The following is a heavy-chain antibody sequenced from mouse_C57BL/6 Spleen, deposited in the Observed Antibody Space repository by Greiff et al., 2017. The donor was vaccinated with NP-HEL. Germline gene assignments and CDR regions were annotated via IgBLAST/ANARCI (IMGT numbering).Heavy chain of an antibody. J-gene: IGHJ1*03. CDR2: IYPGDGDT. D-gene: IGHD1-1*01. CDR3: ASSDDYDSSHWYCDV. Sequence: QVQLQQSGPELVKPGASVKFSCKASGYASSSSWMNWVKQRPGKGLEWIGWIYPGDGDTNYNGKFKGKATLTADNSSSTAYMQLSSLTSEDSAVYICASSDDYDSSHWYCDVWGTGTSVTVSS. V-gene: IGHV1-82*01. CDR1: GYASSSSW.